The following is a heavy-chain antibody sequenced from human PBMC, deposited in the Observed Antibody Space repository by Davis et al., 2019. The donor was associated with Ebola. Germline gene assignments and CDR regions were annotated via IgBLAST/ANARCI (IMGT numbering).Heavy chain of an antibody. Sequence: MPSETLSLTCAVYGGSFSGYYWSWIRQPPGKGLEWIGEINHSGSTNYNPSLKSRVTISVDTSKNQFSLKLSSVTAADTAVYYCARGTHYYDSSGYNHGMDVWGQGTTVTVSS. CDR3: ARGTHYYDSSGYNHGMDV. V-gene: IGHV4-34*09. CDR1: GGSFSGYY. D-gene: IGHD3-22*01. CDR2: INHSGST. J-gene: IGHJ6*02.